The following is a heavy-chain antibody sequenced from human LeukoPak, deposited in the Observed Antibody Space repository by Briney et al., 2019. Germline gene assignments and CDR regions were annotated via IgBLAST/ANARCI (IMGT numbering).Heavy chain of an antibody. D-gene: IGHD3/OR15-3a*01. CDR2: IKQDGSEK. J-gene: IGHJ6*02. V-gene: IGHV3-7*03. CDR3: ARDGSSFWTFSKIYGMDV. CDR1: GFTFSSYW. Sequence: GGSLRLSCAASGFTFSSYWMSWVRQAPGKGLEWVANIKQDGSEKYYVDSVKGRFTISRDNAKNSLYLQMNSLRAEDTAVYYCARDGSSFWTFSKIYGMDVRGQGTTVTVSS.